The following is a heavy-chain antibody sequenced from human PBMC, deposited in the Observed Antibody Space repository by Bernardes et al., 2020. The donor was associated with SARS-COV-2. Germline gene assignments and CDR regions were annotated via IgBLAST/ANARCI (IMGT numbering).Heavy chain of an antibody. CDR3: ARDALGSITIFGVVTRHGMDV. CDR1: GGSISSDDYY. CDR2: IYYRGRT. Sequence: SETLSLTCTVSGGSISSDDYYWSWIPQPKGKGLEWIGYIYYRGRTYYNPSLKSRVTISVDTSKNQFSLKLSSVTAADTAVYYCARDALGSITIFGVVTRHGMDVWGQGTTVTVSS. V-gene: IGHV4-30-4*01. J-gene: IGHJ6*02. D-gene: IGHD3-3*01.